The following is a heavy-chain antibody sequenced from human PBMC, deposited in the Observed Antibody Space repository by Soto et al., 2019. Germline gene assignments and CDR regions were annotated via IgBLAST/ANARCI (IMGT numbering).Heavy chain of an antibody. CDR2: INPSGGST. D-gene: IGHD2-8*01. Sequence: GAPVKVSSKASGYTFTSYYMHWVRQAPGQGLEWMGIINPSGGSTSYAQKFQGRVTMTRDTSTSTVYMELSSLRSEDTAVYYCAVYLPRRRLGYEVFAFWGKGTTVPVSP. CDR3: AVYLPRRRLGYEVFAF. J-gene: IGHJ6*04. CDR1: GYTFTSYY. V-gene: IGHV1-46*01.